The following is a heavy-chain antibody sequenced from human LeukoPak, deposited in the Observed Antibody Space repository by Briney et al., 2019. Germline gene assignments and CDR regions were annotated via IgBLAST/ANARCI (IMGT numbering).Heavy chain of an antibody. CDR1: GFTFTDYY. Sequence: GGSLRLYCAASGFTFTDYYMTWIRQAPGKGLEWVSYISTFSSAIYYADSVKGRFTISRDNSKKSLYLQMNSLRAEDTAVYYCVRIDSYSFDIWGQGTMVTVSS. CDR3: VRIDSYSFDI. D-gene: IGHD2-21*02. CDR2: ISTFSSAI. J-gene: IGHJ3*02. V-gene: IGHV3-11*01.